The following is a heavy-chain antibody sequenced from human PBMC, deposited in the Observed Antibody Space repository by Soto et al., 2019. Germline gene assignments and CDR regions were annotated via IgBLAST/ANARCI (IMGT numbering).Heavy chain of an antibody. J-gene: IGHJ4*02. CDR1: GFIFSRYS. CDR3: ARGSAFIGLDY. D-gene: IGHD1-26*01. V-gene: IGHV3-21*01. CDR2: IGTSGSYI. Sequence: GGSLRLSCAVSGFIFSRYSMNWVRRAPGKGLEWVSSIGTSGSYIYDTDSVKGRFTISRDNTKDSLYLQMNSLRAEDTAIYYCARGSAFIGLDYWGQGT.